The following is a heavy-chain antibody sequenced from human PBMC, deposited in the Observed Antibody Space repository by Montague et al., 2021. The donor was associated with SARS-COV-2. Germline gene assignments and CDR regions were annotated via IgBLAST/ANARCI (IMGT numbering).Heavy chain of an antibody. J-gene: IGHJ4*02. CDR2: INQDETAK. CDR1: GFTSGDYQ. CDR3: ARSPRGSGTGWLDY. Sequence: SLRLSCAASGFTSGDYQMTWVRQAPGKGLQWVANINQDETAKTYLDSVKGRFTISRDNAKNSLTLQMNSLKDEDTAVYYCARSPRGSGTGWLDYWGQGTLVTVSP. D-gene: IGHD3/OR15-3a*01. V-gene: IGHV3-7*01.